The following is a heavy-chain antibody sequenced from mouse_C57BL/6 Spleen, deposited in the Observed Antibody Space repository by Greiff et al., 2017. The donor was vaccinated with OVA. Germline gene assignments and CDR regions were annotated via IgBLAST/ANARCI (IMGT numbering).Heavy chain of an antibody. D-gene: IGHD2-2*01. J-gene: IGHJ3*01. CDR3: ARYGYDTLAY. CDR1: GFNIKDYY. Sequence: EVQLQQSGAELVKPGASVKLSCTASGFNIKDYYMHWVKQRTEQGLEWIGRIDPEDGETKYAPKFQGTATITADTSSSTAYLQLSSLTSEDTAVSYCARYGYDTLAYWGQGTLVTVSA. V-gene: IGHV14-2*01. CDR2: IDPEDGET.